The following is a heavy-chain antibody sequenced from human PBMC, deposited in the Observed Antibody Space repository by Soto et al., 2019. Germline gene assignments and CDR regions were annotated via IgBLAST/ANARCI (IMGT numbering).Heavy chain of an antibody. CDR3: AATELAYCGGDCPPDAFDI. CDR2: IVVCSGNT. J-gene: IGHJ3*02. Sequence: GAAGKVSCKASGFTFTSSAMQWGRQACGQHLEWIGWIVVCSGNTNYAQKFQERVTITRDMSTRTAYMELSSLRSEDTAVYYCAATELAYCGGDCPPDAFDIWGQGTMVTVSS. V-gene: IGHV1-58*02. CDR1: GFTFTSSA. D-gene: IGHD2-21*02.